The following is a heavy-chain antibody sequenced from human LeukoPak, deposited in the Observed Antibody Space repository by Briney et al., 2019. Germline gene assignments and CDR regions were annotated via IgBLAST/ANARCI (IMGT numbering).Heavy chain of an antibody. V-gene: IGHV3-11*01. D-gene: IGHD3-10*01. CDR1: GFTFSDYY. J-gene: IGHJ4*02. Sequence: PGGSLRLSCAASGFTFSDYYMSWIRQAPGKGLEWVSYISSSGSTIYYADSVKGRFTISRDNAKNSLYLQMNSLRAEDTALYHCARNMVRGVVFDYWGQGTLVTVSS. CDR2: ISSSGSTI. CDR3: ARNMVRGVVFDY.